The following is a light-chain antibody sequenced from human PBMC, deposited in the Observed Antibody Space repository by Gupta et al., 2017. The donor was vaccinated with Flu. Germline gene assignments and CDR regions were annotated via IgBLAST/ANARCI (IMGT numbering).Light chain of an antibody. CDR2: GKN. CDR3: NSGNHLRV. CDR1: SLRSSY. Sequence: ITCQGDSLRSSYAAWYQQKPGQAPILVIYGKNNRPSGIPDRFSGSSSGITASLTITGAQAEDEADYYCNSGNHLRVFGGVTKLTVL. V-gene: IGLV3-19*01. J-gene: IGLJ3*02.